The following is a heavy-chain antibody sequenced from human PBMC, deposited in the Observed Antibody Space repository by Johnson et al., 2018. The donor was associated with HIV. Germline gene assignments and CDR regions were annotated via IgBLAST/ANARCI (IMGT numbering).Heavy chain of an antibody. Sequence: EVQLVESGGGVVQPGRSLRLSCAASGFTFSSYDMHWVRQATGKGLEWVSAIGTAGETYYSGSVKGRFTISRDNSKNTPYLQMNSLGAEDTAVYYCAKDLGSYYAFDIWGQGTMVTVSS. CDR3: AKDLGSYYAFDI. J-gene: IGHJ3*02. D-gene: IGHD1-26*01. V-gene: IGHV3-13*01. CDR1: GFTFSSYD. CDR2: IGTAGET.